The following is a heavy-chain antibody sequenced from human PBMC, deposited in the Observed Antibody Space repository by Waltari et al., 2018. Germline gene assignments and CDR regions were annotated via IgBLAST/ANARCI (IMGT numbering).Heavy chain of an antibody. Sequence: QVQLQESGPGLVKPSETLSLTCTVSGGSISSYYWSWIRQPPGKGLEWIGYIYYSGSTNYNPSLQSRVTISVDTSKNQFSLKLSSVTAADTAVYYCASSSGWYGYWGQGTLVTVSS. CDR2: IYYSGST. D-gene: IGHD6-19*01. J-gene: IGHJ4*02. CDR1: GGSISSYY. CDR3: ASSSGWYGY. V-gene: IGHV4-59*01.